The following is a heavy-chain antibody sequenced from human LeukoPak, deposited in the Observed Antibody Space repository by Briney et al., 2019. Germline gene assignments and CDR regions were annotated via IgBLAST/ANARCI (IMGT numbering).Heavy chain of an antibody. CDR1: GDSISKSNYY. CDR3: ARDQSREDSSSWHPFFDY. D-gene: IGHD6-13*01. Sequence: SETLSLTCTVSGDSISKSNYYWGWIRQPPGKDLECIGTIYYSGRTYYNPSLKSRVTISVDTSKNQFSLKLSSVTAADTAVYYCARDQSREDSSSWHPFFDYWGQGTLVTVSS. CDR2: IYYSGRT. J-gene: IGHJ4*02. V-gene: IGHV4-39*07.